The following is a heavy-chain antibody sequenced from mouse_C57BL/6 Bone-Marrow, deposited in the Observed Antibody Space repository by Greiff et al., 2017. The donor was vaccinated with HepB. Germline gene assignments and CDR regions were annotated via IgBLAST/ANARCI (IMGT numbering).Heavy chain of an antibody. Sequence: QVQLQQPGAELVKPGASVKLSCKASGYTFTSYWMHWVKQRPGQGLEWIARIYPGSGNTYYNEKFKGKATLTAEKSSSTAYMQLSSLTSEDSAVYFCARGLFSWFAYWGQGTLVTVSA. J-gene: IGHJ3*01. D-gene: IGHD1-1*01. CDR2: IYPGSGNT. CDR3: ARGLFSWFAY. CDR1: GYTFTSYW. V-gene: IGHV1-76*01.